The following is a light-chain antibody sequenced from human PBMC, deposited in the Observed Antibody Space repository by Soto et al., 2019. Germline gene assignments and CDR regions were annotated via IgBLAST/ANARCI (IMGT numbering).Light chain of an antibody. CDR2: HVS. V-gene: IGLV2-14*01. CDR1: SSDVGGYNY. J-gene: IGLJ1*01. CDR3: SSYTSTSTYV. Sequence: QSALTQPASVSGSPGQSITISCTGTSSDVGGYNYVSWYQQYPGKAPKLMIYHVSNRPSGVSNRFSGSKSGNSASLTISGLQPEDEADYYSSSYTSTSTYVFGTGTKLTVL.